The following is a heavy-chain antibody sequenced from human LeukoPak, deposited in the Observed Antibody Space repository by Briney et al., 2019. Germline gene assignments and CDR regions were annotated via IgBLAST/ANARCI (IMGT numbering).Heavy chain of an antibody. D-gene: IGHD1-26*01. CDR3: ARGYSGSYWYYYYYMDV. V-gene: IGHV1-8*01. J-gene: IGHJ6*03. Sequence: GASVKVSCKASGYTFTSYDINWVRQATGQGLEWMGWMNPNSGNTGYAQKFQGRVTMTRNTSISTAYMELSSLRSEDTAVYYCARGYSGSYWYYYYYMDVWGKGTTVTISS. CDR1: GYTFTSYD. CDR2: MNPNSGNT.